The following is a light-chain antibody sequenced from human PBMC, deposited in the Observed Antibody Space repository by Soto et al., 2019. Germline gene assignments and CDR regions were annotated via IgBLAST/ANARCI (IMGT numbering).Light chain of an antibody. Sequence: EIVLTQSPGTLSLSPGEGATLACRASQTVASNYLAWYQQRPGQAPRLLIYGASTRATGIPDRFSGGGSGTDFTLPISRLEPEDFGVYYCQQYGSSSPTTFGQGTRLDIE. CDR2: GAS. V-gene: IGKV3-20*01. CDR3: QQYGSSSPTT. CDR1: QTVASNY. J-gene: IGKJ5*01.